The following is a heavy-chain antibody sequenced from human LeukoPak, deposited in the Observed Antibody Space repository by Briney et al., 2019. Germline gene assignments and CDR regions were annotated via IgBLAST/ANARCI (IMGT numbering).Heavy chain of an antibody. Sequence: PSETLSLTCTVSGDSISSRSYYWGWIRQPPGKGLEWIGNIYYSGSTYYNPSLRSRLTISLDTSKNQFSLTLSSVTAADTAVYYCARLQYYYDSNGYYSLYYIDYWGQGTVVTVSS. CDR2: IYYSGST. CDR3: ARLQYYYDSNGYYSLYYIDY. D-gene: IGHD3-22*01. V-gene: IGHV4-39*01. CDR1: GDSISSRSYY. J-gene: IGHJ4*02.